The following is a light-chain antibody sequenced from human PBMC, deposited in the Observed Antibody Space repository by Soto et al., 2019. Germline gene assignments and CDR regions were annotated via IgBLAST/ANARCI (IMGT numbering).Light chain of an antibody. J-gene: IGKJ4*01. CDR2: TGS. CDR1: QGISNW. CDR3: QQANSCPLT. V-gene: IGKV1-12*01. Sequence: DIQMTQSPSSVSASVGDRVSITCRASQGISNWLAWYQQKPGRAPKLLIYTGSSLQSGDPSRFSGTGSGTDFTLTISSLQPEDVATYYCQQANSCPLTFGGGTKVEIK.